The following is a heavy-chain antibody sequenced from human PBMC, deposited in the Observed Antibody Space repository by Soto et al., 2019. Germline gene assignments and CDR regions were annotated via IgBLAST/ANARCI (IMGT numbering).Heavy chain of an antibody. CDR3: ARVGDYYGSGSYYNDVGDYYYYGMDV. D-gene: IGHD3-10*01. CDR2: IYYSGST. CDR1: GGSISSGDYY. J-gene: IGHJ6*02. Sequence: PSETLSLTCTVSGGSISSGDYYWSWIRQPPGKGLEWIGYIYYSGSTNYNPSLKSRVTISVDTSKNQFSLKLSSVTAADTAVYYCARVGDYYGSGSYYNDVGDYYYYGMDVWSQGTTVTVSS. V-gene: IGHV4-61*08.